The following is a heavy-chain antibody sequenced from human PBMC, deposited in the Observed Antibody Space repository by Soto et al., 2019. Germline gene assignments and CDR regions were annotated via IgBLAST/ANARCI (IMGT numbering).Heavy chain of an antibody. V-gene: IGHV1-69*13. CDR3: ARDIGYYDSSGYHYYGMDV. CDR1: GGTFSSYA. D-gene: IGHD3-22*01. J-gene: IGHJ6*02. Sequence: SVKVSCKASGGTFSSYAISWVRQAPGQGLEWMGGIIPIFGTANYAQKFQGRVTITADESTSTAYMELSSLRSEDTAVYYCARDIGYYDSSGYHYYGMDVWGQGTTVTVSS. CDR2: IIPIFGTA.